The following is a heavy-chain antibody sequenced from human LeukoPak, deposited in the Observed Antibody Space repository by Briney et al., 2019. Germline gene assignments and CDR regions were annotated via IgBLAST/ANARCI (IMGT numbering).Heavy chain of an antibody. V-gene: IGHV3-23*01. CDR2: ISGSSGGST. D-gene: IGHD5-24*01. Sequence: PGGSLRLSCAASGFTFSSYAMSWVRQAPGKGLEWVSAISGSSGGSTYYADSVKGRFTISRDNSKNTLYLQMNSLRAEDTAVYYCAKSGYNRFDYWGQGTLVTVSS. CDR3: AKSGYNRFDY. CDR1: GFTFSSYA. J-gene: IGHJ4*02.